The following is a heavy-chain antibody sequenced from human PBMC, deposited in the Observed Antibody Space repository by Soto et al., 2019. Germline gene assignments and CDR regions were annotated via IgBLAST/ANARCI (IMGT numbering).Heavy chain of an antibody. CDR1: GFRFGDFA. V-gene: IGHV3-49*04. Sequence: PGGSLRLSCTTSGFRFGDFAMSWVRQAPGKGLEWVGFIRSKAYGGTSQYAASVRGRFTISRDDSTSIAYLQMDSLKIDDTGVYYCSRPAEYYGSGSLDFWGQGTPVTVSS. CDR3: SRPAEYYGSGSLDF. CDR2: IRSKAYGGTS. J-gene: IGHJ4*02. D-gene: IGHD3-10*01.